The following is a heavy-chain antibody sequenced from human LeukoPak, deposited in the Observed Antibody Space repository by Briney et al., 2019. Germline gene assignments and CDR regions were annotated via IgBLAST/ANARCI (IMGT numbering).Heavy chain of an antibody. J-gene: IGHJ3*02. V-gene: IGHV4-39*01. CDR2: IYYSGST. D-gene: IGHD4-23*01. CDR1: GGSISSSSYY. Sequence: PSETLSLTCTVSGGSISSSSYYWGWIRQPPGKGLEWIGSIYYSGSTYYNPSLKSRVTISADTSKNQFSLKLSSVTAADTAVYYCARHYGGNSGAFDIWGQGTMVTVSS. CDR3: ARHYGGNSGAFDI.